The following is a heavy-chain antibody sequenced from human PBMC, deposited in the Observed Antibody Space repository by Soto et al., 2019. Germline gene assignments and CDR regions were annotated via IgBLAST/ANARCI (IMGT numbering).Heavy chain of an antibody. CDR1: GGTFSSYT. D-gene: IGHD3-22*01. Sequence: QVQLVQSGAEVKKPGSSVKVSCKASGGTFSSYTISWVRQAPGQGLEWMGRIIPILGIANYAQKFQGRVTITADKSTSTAYMELSTLRSEDTPLFNSARSSTYDSSGNVRYWGQGTLVTVSS. V-gene: IGHV1-69*02. CDR2: IIPILGIA. CDR3: ARSSTYDSSGNVRY. J-gene: IGHJ4*02.